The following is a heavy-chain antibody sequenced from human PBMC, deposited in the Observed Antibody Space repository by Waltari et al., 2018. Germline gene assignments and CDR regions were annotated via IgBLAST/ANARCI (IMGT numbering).Heavy chain of an antibody. Sequence: EVQLMESGGGLVQPGGSLRLSCAASGFSFSAYWVTWVRQAPGKRRGWGANINADGSATYHVDSVNGRVTISRDNAKNSLYLQMNDVGAEDTAIYYCARGSTGYVRVWDCWGQGTVVTVSS. CDR3: ARGSTGYVRVWDC. J-gene: IGHJ4*02. D-gene: IGHD2-2*01. V-gene: IGHV3-7*03. CDR1: GFSFSAYW. CDR2: INADGSAT.